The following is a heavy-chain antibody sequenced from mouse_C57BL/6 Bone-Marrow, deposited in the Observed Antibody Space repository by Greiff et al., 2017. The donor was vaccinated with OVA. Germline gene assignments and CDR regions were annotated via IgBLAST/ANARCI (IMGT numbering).Heavy chain of an antibody. CDR2: IHPDSGST. CDR3: ERDYGDWYYDV. CDR1: GYTFTSYW. V-gene: IGHV1-64*01. Sequence: QVHVKQPGAELVKPGASVKLSCKASGYTFTSYWMHWVKQRPGQGLEWIGMIHPDSGSTNYNEKFKSKATLTVDKSSSTAYMQLSSLTSEDSAVYYYERDYGDWYYDVWGRGNGVTVTA. J-gene: IGHJ1*03. D-gene: IGHD1-1*01.